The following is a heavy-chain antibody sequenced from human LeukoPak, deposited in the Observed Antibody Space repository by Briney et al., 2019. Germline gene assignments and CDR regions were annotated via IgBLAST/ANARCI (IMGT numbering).Heavy chain of an antibody. J-gene: IGHJ4*02. CDR1: GGSISSGGYY. V-gene: IGHV4-31*03. CDR2: IYYSGST. D-gene: IGHD2-2*01. Sequence: PSETLSLTCTVSGGSISSGGYYWSWLRQHPGKGLEWIGYIYYSGSTYYNPSLKSRVTISVDTSKNQFSLKLSSVTAADTAVYYCARGEGYQLHYFDYWGQGTLVTVS. CDR3: ARGEGYQLHYFDY.